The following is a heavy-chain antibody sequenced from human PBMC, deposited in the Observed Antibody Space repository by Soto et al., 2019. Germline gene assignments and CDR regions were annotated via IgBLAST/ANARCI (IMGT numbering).Heavy chain of an antibody. CDR1: GFTFISYA. CDR2: ISSTSSYT. Sequence: PWGSLRLSCVASGFTFISYAMNWVRQTQERGLEWVSSISSTSSYTHYSDSVKGRFTIPRDNANNSLFLRMNSLRAEDTATYYCARDLALAGNYWGQGVLVTVSS. CDR3: ARDLALAGNY. J-gene: IGHJ4*02. V-gene: IGHV3-21*01. D-gene: IGHD6-19*01.